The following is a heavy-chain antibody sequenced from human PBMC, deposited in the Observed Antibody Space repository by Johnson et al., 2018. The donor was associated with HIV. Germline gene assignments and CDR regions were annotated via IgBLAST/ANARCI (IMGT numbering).Heavy chain of an antibody. D-gene: IGHD1-1*01. CDR2: IYSGGRS. Sequence: QVQLVESGGGVVQPGRSLRLSCAASGFTFSSYGMHWVRQAPGKGLEWVSVIYSGGRSYYADSVKGLLTLSRDNSNNTMYLQMNSLRAEDKAVYYCARDVTAGNDAFDIWGHGTMVIVSS. CDR3: ARDVTAGNDAFDI. J-gene: IGHJ3*02. CDR1: GFTFSSYG. V-gene: IGHV3-NL1*01.